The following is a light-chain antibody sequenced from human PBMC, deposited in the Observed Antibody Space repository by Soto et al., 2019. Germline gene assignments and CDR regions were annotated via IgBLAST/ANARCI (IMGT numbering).Light chain of an antibody. CDR3: LHFGSSQIT. CDR2: GTS. Sequence: EIVLTQSPGTLSLSPGERATLSCRASQTVSSAYLAWYQHKPGQAPRLLIYGTSSRATGIPDRFSGSGSGTDFTLTISRLESEDFAVYYCLHFGSSQITFGQGTRLESK. CDR1: QTVSSAY. J-gene: IGKJ5*01. V-gene: IGKV3-20*01.